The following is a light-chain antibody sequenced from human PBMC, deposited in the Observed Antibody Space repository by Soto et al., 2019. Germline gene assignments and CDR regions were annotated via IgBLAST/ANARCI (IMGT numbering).Light chain of an antibody. CDR2: QAS. V-gene: IGKV1-5*03. Sequence: DIQMTQSPSTLSASVGDRVTITCRASQNIDSWLAWYQHKPGQAPTLLIYQASILQTGVPSRFRRSGSGTEFSLAISSLQPDDFPSYYCHQYAGHPWAFGEGTKLE. CDR1: QNIDSW. J-gene: IGKJ1*01. CDR3: HQYAGHPWA.